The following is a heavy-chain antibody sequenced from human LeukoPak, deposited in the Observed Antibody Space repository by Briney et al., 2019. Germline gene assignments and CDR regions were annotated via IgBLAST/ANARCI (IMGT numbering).Heavy chain of an antibody. CDR1: GGTFSSYA. J-gene: IGHJ4*02. CDR3: ARVLGSASSSSGYLSYFDY. D-gene: IGHD3-22*01. Sequence: ASVKVSCKASGGTFSSYAISWVRQAPGQGLEWMGGIIPIFGTANYAQKFQGRVTITADESTSTAYMELSSLRSEDTAVYYCARVLGSASSSSGYLSYFDYWGQGTLVTVS. CDR2: IIPIFGTA. V-gene: IGHV1-69*13.